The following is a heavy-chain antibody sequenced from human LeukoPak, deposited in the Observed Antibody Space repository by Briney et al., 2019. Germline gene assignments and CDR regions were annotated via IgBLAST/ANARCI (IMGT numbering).Heavy chain of an antibody. CDR2: ISGSGGST. CDR3: AKERITMVRGVIVRFDP. J-gene: IGHJ5*02. V-gene: IGHV3-23*01. Sequence: PGRSLRLSCAASGFTFSSYAMSWVRQAPGKGLEWVSAISGSGGSTYYADSVKGRFTISRDNSKNTLYLQMNSLRAEDTAVYYCAKERITMVRGVIVRFDPWGQGTLVTVSS. D-gene: IGHD3-10*01. CDR1: GFTFSSYA.